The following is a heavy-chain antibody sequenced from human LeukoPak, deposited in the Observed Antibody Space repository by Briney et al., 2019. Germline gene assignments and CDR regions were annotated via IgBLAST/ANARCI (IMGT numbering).Heavy chain of an antibody. J-gene: IGHJ4*02. CDR2: ISGSGGST. CDR3: AKAGSSSRSHYFDY. CDR1: GFTFSSYA. V-gene: IGHV3-23*01. Sequence: GGSLRLSCAASGFTFSSYAVSWVRQAPGKGLEWVSAISGSGGSTYYADSVKGRFTISRDNSKNTLYLQMNSLRAEDTAVYYCAKAGSSSRSHYFDYWGQGTLVTVSS. D-gene: IGHD6-13*01.